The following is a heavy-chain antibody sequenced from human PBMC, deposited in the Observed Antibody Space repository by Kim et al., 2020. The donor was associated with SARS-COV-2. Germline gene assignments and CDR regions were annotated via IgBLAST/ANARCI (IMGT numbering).Heavy chain of an antibody. CDR1: GGSISSSSYY. V-gene: IGHV4-39*07. J-gene: IGHJ3*02. Sequence: SETLSLTCTVSGGSISSSSYYWGWIRQPPGKGLEWIGSIYYSGSTYYNPSLKSRVTISVDTSKNQFSLKLSSVTAADTAVYYCARVGDIVLMVVDAFDIWGQGTMVTVSS. CDR2: IYYSGST. CDR3: ARVGDIVLMVVDAFDI. D-gene: IGHD2-8*01.